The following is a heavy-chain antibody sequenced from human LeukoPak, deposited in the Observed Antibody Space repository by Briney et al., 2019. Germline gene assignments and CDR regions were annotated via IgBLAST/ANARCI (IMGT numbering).Heavy chain of an antibody. J-gene: IGHJ4*02. Sequence: GGSRRLSCAASGFRFSDYWMSWVRQAPGKGLEWVANIKEDGAEKYYVESVKGRFTIFRDNAKHSLHLQMNSLRVEDTAVYYCASGMTEFDYWGQGTLVTVSS. V-gene: IGHV3-7*01. CDR2: IKEDGAEK. CDR3: ASGMTEFDY. CDR1: GFRFSDYW.